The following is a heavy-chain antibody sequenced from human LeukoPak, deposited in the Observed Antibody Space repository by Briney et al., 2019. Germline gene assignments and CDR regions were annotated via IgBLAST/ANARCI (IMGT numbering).Heavy chain of an antibody. CDR3: VKEVTTIGVPVFDY. J-gene: IGHJ4*02. CDR1: GFTFSNYA. V-gene: IGHV3-23*01. Sequence: GGSLRLSCAASGFTFSNYAMSWARQAPGTGLEWVSGIPNSGGGTYYADSVKGRFTISRDNSKNTLYLQMDSLRGEDTAVYYCVKEVTTIGVPVFDYWGQGTLVTVSS. D-gene: IGHD1/OR15-1a*01. CDR2: IPNSGGGT.